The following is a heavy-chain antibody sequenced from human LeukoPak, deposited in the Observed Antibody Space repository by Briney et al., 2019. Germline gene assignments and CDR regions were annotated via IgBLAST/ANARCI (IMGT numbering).Heavy chain of an antibody. CDR2: INHGGNT. Sequence: SETLSLTCAVYGGSLSGDYWSWIRQPPGKGLEWIGEINHGGNTNYNPSLESRASLSVDTSRNQISLRLSSVAAADTAVYYCARGFGNVRGVTWGQGTLVTVSS. CDR1: GGSLSGDY. D-gene: IGHD3-16*01. V-gene: IGHV4-34*01. J-gene: IGHJ5*02. CDR3: ARGFGNVRGVT.